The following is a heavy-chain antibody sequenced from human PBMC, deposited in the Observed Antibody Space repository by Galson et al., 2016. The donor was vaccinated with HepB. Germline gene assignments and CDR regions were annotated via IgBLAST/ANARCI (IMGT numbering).Heavy chain of an antibody. CDR1: GYTFTSYY. Sequence: SVKVSCKASGYTFTSYYMHWVRQAPGQGLEWMGRINPSGGSASYALNFQGRVTMSSDTSTSTVYMEVSSLRSEDKAVYYCARGKAAAGRRGWFDPWGQGTLVTVSS. V-gene: IGHV1-46*01. CDR3: ARGKAAAGRRGWFDP. CDR2: INPSGGSA. J-gene: IGHJ5*02. D-gene: IGHD6-13*01.